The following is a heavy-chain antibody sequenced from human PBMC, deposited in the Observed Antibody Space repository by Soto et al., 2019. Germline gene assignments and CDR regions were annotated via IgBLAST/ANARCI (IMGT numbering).Heavy chain of an antibody. CDR1: GGTFSSYT. Sequence: QVQLVQSGAEVKKPGSSVKVSCKASGGTFSSYTISWVRQAPGQGLEWMGRIIPILGIANYAQKFQGRVTITADKSTSTAYMELSSLRSEDTAVYYCARAQRYGSGSYPLDYWGQGTLVTVSS. J-gene: IGHJ4*02. V-gene: IGHV1-69*02. CDR2: IIPILGIA. D-gene: IGHD3-10*01. CDR3: ARAQRYGSGSYPLDY.